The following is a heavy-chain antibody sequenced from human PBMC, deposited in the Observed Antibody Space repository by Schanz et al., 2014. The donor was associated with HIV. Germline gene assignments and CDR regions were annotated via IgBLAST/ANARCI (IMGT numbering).Heavy chain of an antibody. CDR3: AKPEYDSRGNSQSHFDY. CDR2: ISESGGRT. Sequence: EVQLLESGGGLEQPGGSLRLSCAASGFNFNNYAITWVRQAPGKGLEWVSSISESGGRTYYADSVNGRFTISRDNSKNTLYLQMTTLRIDDTAVYYCAKPEYDSRGNSQSHFDYWGQGTLVTVSS. J-gene: IGHJ4*02. V-gene: IGHV3-23*01. D-gene: IGHD3-22*01. CDR1: GFNFNNYA.